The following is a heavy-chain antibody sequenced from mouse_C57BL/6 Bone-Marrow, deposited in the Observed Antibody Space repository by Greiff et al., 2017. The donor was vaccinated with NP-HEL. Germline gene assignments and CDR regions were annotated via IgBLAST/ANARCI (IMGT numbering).Heavy chain of an antibody. CDR2: IWSGGST. D-gene: IGHD1-1*01. J-gene: IGHJ2*01. CDR1: GFSLTSYG. CDR3: ASPRFITTVVATDY. V-gene: IGHV2-2*01. Sequence: QVQLQQSGPGLVQPSQSLSITCTVSGFSLTSYGVHWVRQSPGKGLEWLGVIWSGGSTDSNAAFISRLSISKDNSKSQVFFKMNSLQADDTSIYYCASPRFITTVVATDYWGQGTTLTVSS.